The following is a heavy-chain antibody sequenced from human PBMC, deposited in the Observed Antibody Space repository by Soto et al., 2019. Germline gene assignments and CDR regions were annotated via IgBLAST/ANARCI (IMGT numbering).Heavy chain of an antibody. Sequence: AQTLSLTCAISGDSVSSNNAAWNWIRQSPSRGLEWLGRIFYRSKWYNDYALSVESRITINPDTSKNQFSLQLNSVTPEDTAVYCCGRDVTPNWHSGGQFDYRGRGIQVTVS. J-gene: IGHJ4*02. V-gene: IGHV6-1*01. CDR1: GDSVSSNNAA. CDR2: IFYRSKWYN. CDR3: GRDVTPNWHSGGQFDY. D-gene: IGHD1-7*01.